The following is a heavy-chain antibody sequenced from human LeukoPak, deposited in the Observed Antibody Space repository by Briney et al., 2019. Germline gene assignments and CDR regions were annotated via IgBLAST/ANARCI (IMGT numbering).Heavy chain of an antibody. CDR1: GGSISSYY. CDR2: IYYSGST. Sequence: SETLSLTCTVSGGSISSYYWSWIRQPPGKGLEWIGYIYYSGSTNYNPSLKSRVTISVDTSKNQFSLKLSSVTAGDTAVYYCARDLGPGNWFDPWGQGTLVTVSS. V-gene: IGHV4-59*01. CDR3: ARDLGPGNWFDP. D-gene: IGHD1-1*01. J-gene: IGHJ5*02.